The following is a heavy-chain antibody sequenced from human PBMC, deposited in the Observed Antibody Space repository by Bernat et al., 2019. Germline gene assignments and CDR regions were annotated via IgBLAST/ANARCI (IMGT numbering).Heavy chain of an antibody. Sequence: QVQLQESGPGLVKPSQTLSLTCTVSGGSISSGDYYWSWIRQPPGKGLEWIGYIYYSGRTYYNPSLKSRVTISVDTSKNQFSLKLSAVTAADTAVYYCARVRDGDLNFDYWGQGTLVTVSS. D-gene: IGHD4-17*01. CDR1: GGSISSGDYY. CDR2: IYYSGRT. CDR3: ARVRDGDLNFDY. J-gene: IGHJ4*02. V-gene: IGHV4-30-4*01.